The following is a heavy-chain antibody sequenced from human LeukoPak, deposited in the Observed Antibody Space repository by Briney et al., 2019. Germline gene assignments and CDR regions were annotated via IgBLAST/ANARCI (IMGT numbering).Heavy chain of an antibody. CDR3: ARGGVNLVDH. V-gene: IGHV3-74*01. D-gene: IGHD1-14*01. CDR1: GFPFNSFW. J-gene: IGHJ4*02. Sequence: PGGSLRLSWAASGFPFNSFWMHWVRQAPGKGLVWVSDMNEYSTTIRYADSVKGRFAISRDNAKSILYLQMNNLRAEDTAMYFCARGGVNLVDHWGQGTLVTVSS. CDR2: MNEYSTTI.